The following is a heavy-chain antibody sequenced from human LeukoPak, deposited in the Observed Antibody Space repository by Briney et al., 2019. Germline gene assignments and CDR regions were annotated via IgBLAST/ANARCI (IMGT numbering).Heavy chain of an antibody. J-gene: IGHJ4*02. CDR1: GGSISSSNW. Sequence: PSGTLSLTCAVSGGSISSSNWWSWVRQPPGEGLEWIGEIYHSGSTNYNPSLKSRVTISVDKSKNQFSLKLSSVTAADTAVYYCARADIAAAARRSNYFDYWGQGTLVTVSS. CDR3: ARADIAAAARRSNYFDY. D-gene: IGHD6-13*01. V-gene: IGHV4-4*02. CDR2: IYHSGST.